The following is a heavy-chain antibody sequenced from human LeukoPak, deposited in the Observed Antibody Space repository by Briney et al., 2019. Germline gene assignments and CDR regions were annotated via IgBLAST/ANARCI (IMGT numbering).Heavy chain of an antibody. CDR1: GGSISSYY. CDR2: IYYSGST. Sequence: SETLSLTCTVFGGSISSYYWSWIRQPPGKGLEWIGYIYYSGSTNYNPSLKSRVTISVDTSKNQFSLKLSSVTAADTAVYYCAIARRTTVTTLWFDPWGQGTLVTVSS. J-gene: IGHJ5*02. D-gene: IGHD4-17*01. V-gene: IGHV4-59*01. CDR3: AIARRTTVTTLWFDP.